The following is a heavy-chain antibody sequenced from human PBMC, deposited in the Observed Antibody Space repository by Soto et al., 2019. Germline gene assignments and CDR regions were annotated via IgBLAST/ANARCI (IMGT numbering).Heavy chain of an antibody. CDR2: VKEDGSEL. Sequence: GGSLRLSCAVSGFNVMSYWMSWVRQAPGKGLEWVASVKEDGSELYYLHSVRGRFSISRDSAGNALHLTMNYLSAEDTGVYFCARDIGFDYVNWGQGIPVTVSS. D-gene: IGHD3-16*01. J-gene: IGHJ4*02. CDR1: GFNVMSYW. CDR3: ARDIGFDYVN. V-gene: IGHV3-7*01.